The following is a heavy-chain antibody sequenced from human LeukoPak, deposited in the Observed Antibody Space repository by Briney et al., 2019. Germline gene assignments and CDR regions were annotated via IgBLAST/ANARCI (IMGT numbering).Heavy chain of an antibody. CDR2: FYTSGSP. V-gene: IGHV4-61*02. CDR1: GGSISSGGYY. J-gene: IGHJ3*01. CDR3: ARDVNGFNYGSAFDV. D-gene: IGHD3-10*01. Sequence: SQTLSLTCTVPGGSISSGGYYWSWIRQPAGKGLEWIGRFYTSGSPNYNPSLKSRVTISVDTSKNQFSLKLTSVTAADTAVYYCARDVNGFNYGSAFDVWGQGTMVTVSS.